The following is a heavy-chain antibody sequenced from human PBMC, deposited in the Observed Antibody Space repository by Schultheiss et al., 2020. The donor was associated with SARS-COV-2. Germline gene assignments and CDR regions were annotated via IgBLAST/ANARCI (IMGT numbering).Heavy chain of an antibody. CDR3: ARGTLRAYCSSTSCPNWFDP. V-gene: IGHV3-11*06. Sequence: GGSLRLSCAASGFTFSDYYMSWIRQAPGRGLECVSSTTAVANHKDYAGSLKGQFTISRDHAQRSLYLQMNSLRAEDTAVYYCARGTLRAYCSSTSCPNWFDPWGQGTLVTVSS. CDR1: GFTFSDYY. J-gene: IGHJ5*02. D-gene: IGHD2-2*01. CDR2: TTAVANHK.